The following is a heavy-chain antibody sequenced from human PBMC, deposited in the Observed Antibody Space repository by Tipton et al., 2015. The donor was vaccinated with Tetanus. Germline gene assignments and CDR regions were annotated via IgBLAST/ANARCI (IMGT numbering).Heavy chain of an antibody. D-gene: IGHD5-12*01. V-gene: IGHV6-1*01. CDR1: GDSVSSNSAA. CDR3: ARYSIVATSNNWFDP. J-gene: IGHJ5*02. CDR2: TYYRSRWYS. Sequence: GLVKPSQTLSLTCAISGDSVSSNSAAWNWIRQSPSRGLEWLARTYYRSRWYSDYALSVKSRITISPDTSKNQFSLQLNSVTPADPAVYYCARYSIVATSNNWFDPWGQGTLVTVSS.